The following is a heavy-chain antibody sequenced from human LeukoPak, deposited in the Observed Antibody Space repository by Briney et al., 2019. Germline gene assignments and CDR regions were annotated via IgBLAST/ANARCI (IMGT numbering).Heavy chain of an antibody. CDR3: ARDIASNWFDP. D-gene: IGHD6-13*01. CDR1: GGSISSYY. V-gene: IGHV4-59*01. CDR2: IYYSGST. Sequence: PSETLSLTCTVSGGSISSYYWSWIRQPPEKGLEWIGYIYYSGSTNYNPSLKSRVTISVDTSKNQFSLKLSSVTAADTAVYYCARDIASNWFDPWGQGTLVTVSS. J-gene: IGHJ5*02.